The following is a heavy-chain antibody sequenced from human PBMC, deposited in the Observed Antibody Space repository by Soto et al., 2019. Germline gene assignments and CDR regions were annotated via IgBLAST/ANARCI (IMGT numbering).Heavy chain of an antibody. J-gene: IGHJ3*02. Sequence: SETLSLTCTVSGGSISSGGYYWSWIRQYPGKGLEWIGYIYYSGSTYYNPSLKSRVTISVDTSKNQFSLKLSSVTAADTAVYYCARDPKKIVPAAISDDAFDIWGQGTMVTV. D-gene: IGHD2-2*02. V-gene: IGHV4-31*03. CDR2: IYYSGST. CDR1: GGSISSGGYY. CDR3: ARDPKKIVPAAISDDAFDI.